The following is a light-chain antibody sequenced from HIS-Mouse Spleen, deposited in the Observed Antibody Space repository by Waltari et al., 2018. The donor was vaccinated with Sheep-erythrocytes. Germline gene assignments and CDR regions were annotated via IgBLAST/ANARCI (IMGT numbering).Light chain of an antibody. CDR3: MQALQTPLT. V-gene: IGKV2-28*01. CDR1: QSLLHSNGYNY. CDR2: LGS. Sequence: DIVMTQSPLSLPVTPGEPASISCRSSQSLLHSNGYNYLDWYLQKPGQSPQLLIYLGSNPASGVPDRFSGSGSGKDFTLKISRVGAEDVGVYYCMQALQTPLTFGGGTKVEIK. J-gene: IGKJ4*01.